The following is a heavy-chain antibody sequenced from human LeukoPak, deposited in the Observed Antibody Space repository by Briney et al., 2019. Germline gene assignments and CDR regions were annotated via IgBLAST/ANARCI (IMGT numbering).Heavy chain of an antibody. V-gene: IGHV1-2*02. CDR2: INPSTLGT. CDR1: GYTFTDYY. D-gene: IGHD6-19*01. J-gene: IGHJ4*02. CDR3: ARGVLLIVAGTAPNSY. Sequence: ASVKVSCKASGYTFTDYYIHWVRQAPGQGLEWMGWINPSTLGTMFAQKFQGRVTMTRDTSISTAYMELSSLRSDDTAVYYCARGVLLIVAGTAPNSYWGQGTLVTVSS.